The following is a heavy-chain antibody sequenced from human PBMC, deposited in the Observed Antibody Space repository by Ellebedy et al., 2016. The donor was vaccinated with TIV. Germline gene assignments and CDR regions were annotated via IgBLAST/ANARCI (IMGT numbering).Heavy chain of an antibody. D-gene: IGHD3-22*01. V-gene: IGHV3-43D*03. CDR1: GFTFNDYA. J-gene: IGHJ4*02. CDR2: ISWDGGST. CDR3: AKSRYDSSGSLDY. Sequence: PGGSLRLSCAASGFTFNDYAMHRVRQAPGKGLEWVSLISWDGGSTYYADSVKGRFTISRDNSKNSLYLQMNSLRAEDSAFYYCAKSRYDSSGSLDYWGQGTLVTVSS.